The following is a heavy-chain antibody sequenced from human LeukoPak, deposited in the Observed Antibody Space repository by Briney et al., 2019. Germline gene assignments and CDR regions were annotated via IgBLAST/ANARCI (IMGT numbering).Heavy chain of an antibody. V-gene: IGHV4-59*11. CDR3: ARDPTTVTKGLDL. D-gene: IGHD4-17*01. CDR2: ISYIGST. CDR1: GGSFSSHY. Sequence: SETLSLTCTVSGGSFSSHYWSWIRQPPGKGLEWIGYISYIGSTNYNPSLKSRVTISVDTSRNQFSLKLSSVTAADAAVYFCARDPTTVTKGLDLWGQGTMVTVSS. J-gene: IGHJ3*01.